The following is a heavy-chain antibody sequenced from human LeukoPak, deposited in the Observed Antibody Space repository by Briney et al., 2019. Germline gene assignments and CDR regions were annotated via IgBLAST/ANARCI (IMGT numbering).Heavy chain of an antibody. V-gene: IGHV1-46*01. Sequence: ASVKVSCKASGYTFTSYYMHWVRQAPGQGLEWMGIINPSGGSTSYAQKFQGRVTMTRDMSTSTVYMELSSLRSEDTAVYYCARGPYCSGGSCYQYYFDYWGQGTLVTVSS. CDR1: GYTFTSYY. J-gene: IGHJ4*02. D-gene: IGHD2-15*01. CDR3: ARGPYCSGGSCYQYYFDY. CDR2: INPSGGST.